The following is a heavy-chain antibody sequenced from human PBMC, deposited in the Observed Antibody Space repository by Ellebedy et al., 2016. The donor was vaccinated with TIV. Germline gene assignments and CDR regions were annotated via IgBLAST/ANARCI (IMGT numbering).Heavy chain of an antibody. D-gene: IGHD3-10*01. J-gene: IGHJ6*02. CDR3: ARLRYFYASGPKYSYYGMDV. Sequence: MPSETLSLTCAVSGGSSSGYYWTWIRQSPGKGLEWIGEINQSGFTNYNPSLKSRITISIDTSKHQSSLALRSVTAADTAVYYCARLRYFYASGPKYSYYGMDVWGQGTTVTVSS. V-gene: IGHV4-34*01. CDR2: INQSGFT. CDR1: GGSSSGYY.